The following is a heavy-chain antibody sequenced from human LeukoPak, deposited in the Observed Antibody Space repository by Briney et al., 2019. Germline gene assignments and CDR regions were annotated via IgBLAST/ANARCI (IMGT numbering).Heavy chain of an antibody. Sequence: ASVKVSCKASGYTFTGYYMHRVRQAPGQGLEWMGWINPNSGDTSYAQKFQGRVTMTRDTSISTAYMELSRLTSDDTALYYCARDYRAAGSVDYWGQGTLVTVSS. V-gene: IGHV1-2*02. CDR3: ARDYRAAGSVDY. CDR1: GYTFTGYY. CDR2: INPNSGDT. D-gene: IGHD6-13*01. J-gene: IGHJ4*02.